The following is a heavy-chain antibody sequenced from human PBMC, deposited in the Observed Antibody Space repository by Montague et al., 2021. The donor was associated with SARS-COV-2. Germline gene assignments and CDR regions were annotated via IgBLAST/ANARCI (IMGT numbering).Heavy chain of an antibody. J-gene: IGHJ4*02. Sequence: SETLSLTCAVTGASMSTYHWSWIRQPPGKGLEWIGNLHHSGATNYNPSLESRVTMSVDASKDQFSLNLISVTAADTAVYFCATSLGGGYYWADYYFDYWGQGILVTVSA. V-gene: IGHV4-59*03. CDR3: ATSLGGGYYWADYYFDY. CDR1: GASMSTYH. CDR2: LHHSGAT. D-gene: IGHD3-16*01.